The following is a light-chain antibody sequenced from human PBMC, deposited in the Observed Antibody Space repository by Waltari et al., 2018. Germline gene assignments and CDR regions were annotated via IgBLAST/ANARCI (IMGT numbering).Light chain of an antibody. CDR3: QQYGSSPPVT. J-gene: IGKJ1*01. Sequence: EIVLTQSPGTVSLSPGERATISCRASQSVSSSYLAWYQQKPGQAPRLLIYGASSRATGIPDRFSGSGSGTDFTLTISRLEPEDFAVYYCQQYGSSPPVTFGQGTKVEIK. V-gene: IGKV3-20*01. CDR2: GAS. CDR1: QSVSSSY.